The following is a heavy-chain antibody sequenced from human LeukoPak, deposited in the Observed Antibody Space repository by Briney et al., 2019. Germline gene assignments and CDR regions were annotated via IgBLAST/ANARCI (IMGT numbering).Heavy chain of an antibody. CDR3: AKDRWSATGGSTGMDV. CDR1: RFALHDFA. J-gene: IGHJ6*02. V-gene: IGHV3-43*02. CDR2: IGAVGGVT. D-gene: IGHD1-14*01. Sequence: PRGSLRLSCADSRFALHDFAIHWVRPGPGEGLGWVSLIGAVGGVTTYTDSVKGRFTISRDNSKSSLYLQMNSLRTEDTALYYCAKDRWSATGGSTGMDVWGQGTTVTVSS.